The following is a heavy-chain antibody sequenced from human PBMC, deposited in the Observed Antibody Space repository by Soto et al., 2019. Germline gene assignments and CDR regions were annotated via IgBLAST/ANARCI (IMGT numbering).Heavy chain of an antibody. D-gene: IGHD2-2*01. CDR1: GGSFSGYY. V-gene: IGHV4-34*01. CDR2: INHSGST. J-gene: IGHJ4*02. CDR3: AREKRLSFARGPFDY. Sequence: PSETLSLTCAVYGGSFSGYYWSWIRQPPGKGLEWIGEINHSGSTNYNPSLKSRVTISVDTSKNQFSLKLSSVTAADTAVYYCAREKRLSFARGPFDYWGQGTLVTAPQ.